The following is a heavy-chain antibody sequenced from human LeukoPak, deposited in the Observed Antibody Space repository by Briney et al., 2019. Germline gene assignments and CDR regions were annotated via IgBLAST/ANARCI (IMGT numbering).Heavy chain of an antibody. D-gene: IGHD3-22*01. V-gene: IGHV4-59*01. CDR1: GGSISSYY. CDR2: IYYSGST. J-gene: IGHJ1*01. CDR3: AAQGRDYYDSSGYYGGEYFQH. Sequence: PSETLSLTCTVSGGSISSYYWSWIRQPPGKGLEWTGYIYYSGSTNYNPSLKSRVTISVDTSKNQFSLKLSSVTAADTAVYYCAAQGRDYYDSSGYYGGEYFQHWGQGTLVTVSS.